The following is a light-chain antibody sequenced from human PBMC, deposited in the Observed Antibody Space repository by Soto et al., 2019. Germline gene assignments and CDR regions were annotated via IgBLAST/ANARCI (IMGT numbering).Light chain of an antibody. CDR2: GAS. CDR3: QQYGSSGT. Sequence: EIVLTQSPGTLSLSPGESATLSCRASQSVSNNYLAWYQQKPGQAPRLLIYGASNRATGIPDSFSGIGSATDFTLTISRLAPEDFAVYYRQQYGSSGTFGQGTKVDNK. CDR1: QSVSNNY. J-gene: IGKJ1*01. V-gene: IGKV3-20*01.